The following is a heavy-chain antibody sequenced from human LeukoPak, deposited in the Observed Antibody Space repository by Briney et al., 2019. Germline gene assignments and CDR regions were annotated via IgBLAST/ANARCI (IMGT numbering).Heavy chain of an antibody. J-gene: IGHJ5*02. Sequence: RSLRLSCAASGFTFSSYSMNWVRQAPGKGLEWVSSISSSSSYIYYADSVKGRFTISRDNAKNSLYLQMNSLRAEDTAVYYCARAGAVVDNWFDPWGQGTLVTVSS. CDR3: ARAGAVVDNWFDP. CDR1: GFTFSSYS. CDR2: ISSSSSYI. D-gene: IGHD2-15*01. V-gene: IGHV3-21*01.